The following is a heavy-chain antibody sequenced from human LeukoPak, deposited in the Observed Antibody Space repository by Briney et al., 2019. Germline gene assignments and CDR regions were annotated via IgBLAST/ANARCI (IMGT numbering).Heavy chain of an antibody. CDR3: AVTPVLMPIPSFTS. Sequence: SETLSLTCTVSGGSISSYYWSWIRQPPGKGLEWIGYIYYSGSTNYNPSLKSRVTISVDTSKNQFSLKLSSVTAADTAVYYGAVTPVLMPIPSFTSWGKEPLSPSPQ. D-gene: IGHD4-23*01. CDR1: GGSISSYY. V-gene: IGHV4-59*01. J-gene: IGHJ5*01. CDR2: IYYSGST.